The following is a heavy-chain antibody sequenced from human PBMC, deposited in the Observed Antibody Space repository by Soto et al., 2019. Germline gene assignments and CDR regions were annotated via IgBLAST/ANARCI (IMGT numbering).Heavy chain of an antibody. D-gene: IGHD4-4*01. CDR3: ARAPVAVTGSFADW. J-gene: IGHJ4*01. CDR1: GFSFGSYA. CDR2: ISYHGREI. V-gene: IGHV3-30-3*01. Sequence: GGSLRLSCEVSGFSFGSYAFHWVRQAPGKGLEWLSVISYHGREIYYADSVKDRFTISRDNFKKTVYLQMNSLRSDDTALYYCARAPVAVTGSFADWWGPGTLVTVSS.